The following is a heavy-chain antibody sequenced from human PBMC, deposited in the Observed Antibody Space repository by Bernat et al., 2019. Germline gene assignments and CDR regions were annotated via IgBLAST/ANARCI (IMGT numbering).Heavy chain of an antibody. J-gene: IGHJ4*02. CDR3: ARDRDTYYDILTGYSPFDY. CDR1: GFTFDDYG. V-gene: IGHV3-20*04. Sequence: EVQLVESGGGVVRPGGSLRLSCAASGFTFDDYGMSWVRQAPGKGLEWVSCINWNGGSTGYADSVKGRFTISRDNAKNSLYLQMNSLRAEDTALYYCARDRDTYYDILTGYSPFDYWGQGTLVTVSS. CDR2: INWNGGST. D-gene: IGHD3-9*01.